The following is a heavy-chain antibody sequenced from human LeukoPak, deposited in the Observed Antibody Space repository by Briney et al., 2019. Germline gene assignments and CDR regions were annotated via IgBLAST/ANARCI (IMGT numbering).Heavy chain of an antibody. CDR2: IYYSGST. J-gene: IGHJ4*02. CDR1: SGSISSSSYY. D-gene: IGHD3-9*01. Sequence: PSETLSLTCTVSSGSISSSSYYWGWIRQPPGTGLEWIGSIYYSGSTYYNPSLKSRVTISVDTSKNQFSLKLSSVTAADTAVYYCARQPLVYDILTGYLDYWGQGTLVAVSS. V-gene: IGHV4-39*01. CDR3: ARQPLVYDILTGYLDY.